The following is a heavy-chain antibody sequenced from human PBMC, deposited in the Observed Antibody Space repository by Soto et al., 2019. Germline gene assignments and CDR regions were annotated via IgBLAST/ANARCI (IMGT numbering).Heavy chain of an antibody. Sequence: SETLSLTCTVSGGSISSGGYYWSWIRQHPGKGLEWIGYIYYSGSTYYNPSLKSRVTISVDTSKNQFSLKLSSVTAADTAVYYCARVNSLYCSSTSCPTGYFDYWGQEPWSPSPQ. J-gene: IGHJ4*01. CDR1: GGSISSGGYY. V-gene: IGHV4-31*03. D-gene: IGHD2-2*01. CDR2: IYYSGST. CDR3: ARVNSLYCSSTSCPTGYFDY.